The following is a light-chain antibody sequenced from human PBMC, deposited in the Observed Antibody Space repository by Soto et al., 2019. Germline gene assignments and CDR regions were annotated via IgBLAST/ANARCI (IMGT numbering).Light chain of an antibody. CDR2: AAS. CDR1: QSISSY. Sequence: IQMTQSPSTLSASVGDRVTITCRASQSISSYLAWYQQKPGKAPKLLIYAASTLQSGVPSRFSGSGSGTDFTLTISCLQSEDFATYYCQQYYSYPPTFGGGTKVEIK. CDR3: QQYYSYPPT. J-gene: IGKJ4*01. V-gene: IGKV1-8*01.